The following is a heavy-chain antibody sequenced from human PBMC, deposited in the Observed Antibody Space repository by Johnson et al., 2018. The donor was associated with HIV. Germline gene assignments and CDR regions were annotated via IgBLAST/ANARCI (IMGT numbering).Heavy chain of an antibody. V-gene: IGHV3-30*03. Sequence: QVQLVESGGGVVQPGRSLRLSCAASGFTFSSYGMHWVRQAPGKGLEWVAVISYDGSNKYYADSVKGRFTISRDNSKNTLYLQMNSLRAEDTAVYYCARARARVTFDIWGQGTMVTVSS. CDR2: ISYDGSNK. CDR3: ARARARVTFDI. J-gene: IGHJ3*02. CDR1: GFTFSSYG. D-gene: IGHD2-21*01.